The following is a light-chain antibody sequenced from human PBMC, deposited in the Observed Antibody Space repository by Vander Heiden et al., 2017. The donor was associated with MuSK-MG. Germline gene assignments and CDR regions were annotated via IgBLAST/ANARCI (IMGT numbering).Light chain of an antibody. Sequence: EIVLPQSPGTLLLSPGESATPACWASQRVSSSYLAWYQQKPGQAPRLLIYGASSRATGIPDRFSGSGSGTDFTLTISRLEPEDFAVYYCLQDGSSTATFGPGTKVEIK. V-gene: IGKV3-20*01. J-gene: IGKJ1*01. CDR3: LQDGSSTAT. CDR2: GAS. CDR1: QRVSSSY.